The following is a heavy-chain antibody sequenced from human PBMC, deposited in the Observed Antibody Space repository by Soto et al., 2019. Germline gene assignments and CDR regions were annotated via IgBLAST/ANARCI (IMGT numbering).Heavy chain of an antibody. CDR1: GFTVSSNY. J-gene: IGHJ4*02. CDR3: AKRRGAGGHFDY. V-gene: IGHV3-53*01. CDR2: VSIGGST. Sequence: LRLSCAASGFTVSSNYMGWVRQAPGKGLEWVAVVSIGGSTHYADSVRGRFTISRDNSKNTLSLQMNSLTAEDTAVYFCAKRRGAGGHFDYWGQGALVTVSS. D-gene: IGHD2-15*01.